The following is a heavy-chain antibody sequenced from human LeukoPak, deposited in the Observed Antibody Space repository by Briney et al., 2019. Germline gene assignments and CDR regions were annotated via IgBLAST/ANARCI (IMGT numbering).Heavy chain of an antibody. V-gene: IGHV4-59*01. CDR1: GGSISSYY. D-gene: IGHD4-17*01. J-gene: IGHJ4*02. Sequence: SEALPLTCTVSGGSISSYYWSWIRQPPGKGLEWIGYVYYSGSTNYNPSLKSRITISVDTSKNQFSLKLSSVTAADTAVYYCSRGYGDYVLHFDYWGQGTLVTVSS. CDR2: VYYSGST. CDR3: SRGYGDYVLHFDY.